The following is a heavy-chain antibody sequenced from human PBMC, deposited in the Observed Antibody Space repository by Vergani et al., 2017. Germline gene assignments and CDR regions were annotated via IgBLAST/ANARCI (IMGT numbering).Heavy chain of an antibody. Sequence: QVQLQESGPGLVKPSQTLSLTCTVSGGSISSGSYYWSWIRQPAGKGLEWIGRIYTSGSTNYNPPLKRRVTISVDTSKNQFSLKLSSVTAADTAVYYCGRENLIAAAVPYGMDVWGRGTTVTVSS. CDR1: GGSISSGSYY. CDR3: GRENLIAAAVPYGMDV. V-gene: IGHV4-61*02. CDR2: IYTSGST. D-gene: IGHD6-13*01. J-gene: IGHJ6*02.